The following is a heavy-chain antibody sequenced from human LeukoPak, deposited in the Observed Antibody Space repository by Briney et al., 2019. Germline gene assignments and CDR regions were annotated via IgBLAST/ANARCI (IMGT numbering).Heavy chain of an antibody. CDR2: INHSGST. V-gene: IGHV4-34*01. CDR1: GGSFSGYY. D-gene: IGHD2-2*01. CDR3: ARVHGYAGNWYFDL. Sequence: PSETLSLTCAVYGGSFSGYYWSWIRQPPGKGLEWIGEINHSGSTNYNPSLKSRVTISVDTSKNQFSLKLSSVTAADTAVYYCARVHGYAGNWYFDLWGRGTLVTVSS. J-gene: IGHJ2*01.